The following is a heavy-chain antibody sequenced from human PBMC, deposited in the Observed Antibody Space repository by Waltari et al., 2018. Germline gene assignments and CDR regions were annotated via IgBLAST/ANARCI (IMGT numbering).Heavy chain of an antibody. CDR2: MNPNSGNT. CDR1: GGTFTSYD. V-gene: IGHV1-8*01. CDR3: ARGRSPTTPEDY. D-gene: IGHD4-4*01. Sequence: QVQLVQSGAEVKKPGSSVKVSCKASGGTFTSYDINWVRQATGQGLEWMGWMNPNSGNTGYAKKCQGRVTMTRNTSISTAYRELSSLRSEDTAVYYCARGRSPTTPEDYWGQGTLVTVSS. J-gene: IGHJ4*02.